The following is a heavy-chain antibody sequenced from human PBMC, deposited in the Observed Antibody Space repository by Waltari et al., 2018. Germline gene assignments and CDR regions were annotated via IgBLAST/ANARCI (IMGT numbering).Heavy chain of an antibody. V-gene: IGHV1-2*02. D-gene: IGHD3-10*01. CDR3: ARAWFNSGFDY. J-gene: IGHJ4*02. Sequence: QVQLVQSGAEVKRPGASVKVSCKASGYTFTANYVHWVRQAPGQGLEWMGWIHPNIGATDYAQQFQGRVTMTLDTSISTRYMELSRLGSDDTAVYYCARAWFNSGFDYWGQGSLVTVSS. CDR1: GYTFTANY. CDR2: IHPNIGAT.